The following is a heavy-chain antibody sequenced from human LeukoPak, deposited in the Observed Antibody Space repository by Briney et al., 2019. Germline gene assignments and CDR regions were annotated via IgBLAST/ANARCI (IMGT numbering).Heavy chain of an antibody. J-gene: IGHJ4*02. CDR1: GFTFSRYS. CDR3: AQDLIGHSSGWFGSY. Sequence: GGSLRLSCAASGFTFSRYSMSSVRQAPGKGLEWVSAISGRGVSTYYADTATGRVTISRANSNKTMYLQMHRLRAETTAVYYYAQDLIGHSSGWFGSYWGQGTLVTVSS. D-gene: IGHD6-19*01. V-gene: IGHV3-23*01. CDR2: ISGRGVST.